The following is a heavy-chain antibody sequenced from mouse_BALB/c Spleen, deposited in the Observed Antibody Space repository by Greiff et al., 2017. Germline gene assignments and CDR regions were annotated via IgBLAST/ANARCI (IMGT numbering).Heavy chain of an antibody. CDR2: IYPGDGDT. CDR1: GYTFTSYW. CDR3: ARKVYYGNPYAMDY. D-gene: IGHD2-1*01. Sequence: VQLHQSGAELARPGASVKLSCKASGYTFTSYWMQWVKQRPGQGLEWIGAIYPGDGDTRYTQKFKGKATLTADKSSSTAYMQLSSLASEDSAVYYCARKVYYGNPYAMDYWGQGTSVTVSS. J-gene: IGHJ4*01. V-gene: IGHV1-87*01.